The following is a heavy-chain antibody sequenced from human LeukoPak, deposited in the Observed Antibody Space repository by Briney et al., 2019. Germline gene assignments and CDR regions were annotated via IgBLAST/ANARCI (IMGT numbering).Heavy chain of an antibody. J-gene: IGHJ3*01. CDR1: GGSISSGGYY. V-gene: IGHV4-31*03. Sequence: SETLSLTCTVSGGSISSGGYYWSWIRQHPGKGLEWIGYIYYSGSTYYNPSLKSRVTISVDTSKNQFSLKLSSVTAADTAVYYCARWGAYGDDAFDFWGQGTMVAVSS. CDR3: ARWGAYGDDAFDF. D-gene: IGHD4-17*01. CDR2: IYYSGST.